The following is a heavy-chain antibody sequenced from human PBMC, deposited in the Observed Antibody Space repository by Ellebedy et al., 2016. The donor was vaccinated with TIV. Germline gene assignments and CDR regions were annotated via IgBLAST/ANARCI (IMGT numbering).Heavy chain of an antibody. D-gene: IGHD4-17*01. J-gene: IGHJ5*02. CDR3: ARRASYGDYAVQVNPWFDP. Sequence: GESLKISCAASGFNFRSYWMTWVRQAPGKELEWVAKIRQEGDEIYYVESVKGRFTISRDNAKNSLFLKMNSLRVEDTAVYYCARRASYGDYAVQVNPWFDPWGQGTLVTVSS. CDR1: GFNFRSYW. CDR2: IRQEGDEI. V-gene: IGHV3-7*01.